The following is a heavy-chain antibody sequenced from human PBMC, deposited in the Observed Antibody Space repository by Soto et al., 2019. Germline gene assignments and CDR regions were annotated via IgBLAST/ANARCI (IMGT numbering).Heavy chain of an antibody. CDR2: INTDNGNT. CDR1: GYSFSNYA. V-gene: IGHV1-3*04. D-gene: IGHD3-22*01. Sequence: QVQFVQCGADEKKPGASVKVSCKASGYSFSNYAIHWVRQAPGQRLEWMGWINTDNGNTKYSQKFQGRVTISRDTSASTAYMELSSLRSEDTAVYYCSRGLLTTIVVPRGFADYWGQGTLVTVSS. J-gene: IGHJ4*02. CDR3: SRGLLTTIVVPRGFADY.